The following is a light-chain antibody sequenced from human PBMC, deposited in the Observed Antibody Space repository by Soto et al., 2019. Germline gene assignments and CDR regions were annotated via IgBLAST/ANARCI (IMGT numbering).Light chain of an antibody. V-gene: IGKV3D-15*01. CDR1: QNVATN. CDR3: QQYYNWGRS. CDR2: ASS. J-gene: IGKJ4*01. Sequence: VMTQSPANLSVSPGEGVTLFCRASQNVATNLAWYQLKPGQAPRLLIHASSTRAAGIPGTFSGSGSGTQCRLTISSLQHADSAVYYCQQYYNWGRSFGGGTKVEI.